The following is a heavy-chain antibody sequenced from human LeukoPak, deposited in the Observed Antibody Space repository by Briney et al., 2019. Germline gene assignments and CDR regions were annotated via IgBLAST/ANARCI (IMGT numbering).Heavy chain of an antibody. J-gene: IGHJ5*02. CDR1: GVSISSYY. CDR2: IYTSGST. CDR3: ARDVLGSSSWVDP. D-gene: IGHD6-13*01. Sequence: PSETLSLTCTVSGVSISSYYWSWTRQPAGKGLEWIVSIYTSGSTNYNPSLKSRITMSVDTSKNQFSLKLSSVTAADTAVYYCARDVLGSSSWVDPWGQGTLVTVSS. V-gene: IGHV4-4*07.